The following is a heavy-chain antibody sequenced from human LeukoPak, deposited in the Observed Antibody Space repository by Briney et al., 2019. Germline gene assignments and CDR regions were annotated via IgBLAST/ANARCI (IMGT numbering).Heavy chain of an antibody. Sequence: ASVKVSCKASGYTFTSYYMHWVRQAPGRGLEWMGIINPSGGSTSYAQKFQGRVTMTRDTSPSTVYMELSSLRSADTAVYYCASYYDRSNGYYWGQGTLVTVSS. CDR1: GYTFTSYY. CDR3: ASYYDRSNGYY. J-gene: IGHJ4*02. CDR2: INPSGGST. D-gene: IGHD3-22*01. V-gene: IGHV1-46*01.